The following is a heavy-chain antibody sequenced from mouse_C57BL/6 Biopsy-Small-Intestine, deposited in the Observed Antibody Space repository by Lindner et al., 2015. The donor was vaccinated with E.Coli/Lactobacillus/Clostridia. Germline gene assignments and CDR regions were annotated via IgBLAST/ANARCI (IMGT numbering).Heavy chain of an antibody. CDR2: FSSGGSYT. CDR1: GFTFSNFG. CDR3: ARHGGRFFDY. D-gene: IGHD1-1*01. J-gene: IGHJ2*01. Sequence: VQLQESGGDLVKPRGSLKLSCAASGFTFSNFGMSWVRQTPDKRLEWVATFSSGGSYTYYPDSVEGRFTISRDNAKNTLYLQMSSLKSEDTAMYYCARHGGRFFDYWGQGTTLTVSS. V-gene: IGHV5-6*01.